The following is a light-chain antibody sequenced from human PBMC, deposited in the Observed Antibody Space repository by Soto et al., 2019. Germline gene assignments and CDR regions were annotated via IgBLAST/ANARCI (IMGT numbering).Light chain of an antibody. Sequence: EIVLTQSPATLSLSPGERATLSCRASQSVRNYLAWYQQKPGQVPRLLIYDTSNRAAGIPARFSGSGSGTDFTLTISSLEPEDFALYVCQQSSDWPPSFGPGTKVDIK. CDR1: QSVRNY. CDR2: DTS. J-gene: IGKJ3*01. CDR3: QQSSDWPPS. V-gene: IGKV3-11*01.